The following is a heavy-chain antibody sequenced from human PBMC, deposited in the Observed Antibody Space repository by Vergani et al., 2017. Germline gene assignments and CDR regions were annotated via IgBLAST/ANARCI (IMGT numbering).Heavy chain of an antibody. CDR1: GYTFTSYG. J-gene: IGHJ5*02. V-gene: IGHV1-18*01. CDR3: ARVPSRYCSGGSCYSGRWFDP. Sequence: QVQLVQSGAEVKKPGASVKVSCKASGYTFTSYGISWVRQAPGQGLEWMGWISAYNGNTNYAQKLQGRVTMTTDTSTSTAYMELRSLRSDDTDVYYCARVPSRYCSGGSCYSGRWFDPWGQGTLVTVSS. D-gene: IGHD2-15*01. CDR2: ISAYNGNT.